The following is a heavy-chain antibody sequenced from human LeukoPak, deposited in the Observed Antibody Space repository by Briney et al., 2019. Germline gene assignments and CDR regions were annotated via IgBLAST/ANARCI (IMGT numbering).Heavy chain of an antibody. CDR1: GFTFSSYW. Sequence: GGSLRLSCAASGFTFSSYWMSWVRQAPGKGLEWVANIKQDGSEKYYVDSVKGRFTISRDNAKNSLYLQMNSLRAEDTAVYYCARSAVAVYDAFDIWGQGTMVTVSS. V-gene: IGHV3-7*01. D-gene: IGHD6-19*01. CDR2: IKQDGSEK. CDR3: ARSAVAVYDAFDI. J-gene: IGHJ3*02.